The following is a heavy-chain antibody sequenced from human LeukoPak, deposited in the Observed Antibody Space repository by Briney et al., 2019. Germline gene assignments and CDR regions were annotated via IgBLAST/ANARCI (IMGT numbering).Heavy chain of an antibody. D-gene: IGHD2-21*02. V-gene: IGHV3-53*01. CDR2: IYITGST. J-gene: IGHJ4*02. Sequence: GGSLRPSCAASGFTVSSNYMHWVRQAPGKGLEWFSVIYITGSTFYADSVKGRFTISRDNTKNTLYLQMQSLRAEDTAVYYCATDGASCGGDCYSDYWGQGTLVTVSS. CDR3: ATDGASCGGDCYSDY. CDR1: GFTVSSNY.